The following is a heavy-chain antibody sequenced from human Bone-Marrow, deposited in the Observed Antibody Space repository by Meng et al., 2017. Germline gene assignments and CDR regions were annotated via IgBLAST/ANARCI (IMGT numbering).Heavy chain of an antibody. CDR1: GFTFSSYA. V-gene: IGHV3-23*01. CDR3: AKSPYSLYYYYGMDV. D-gene: IGHD6-13*01. J-gene: IGHJ6*02. Sequence: GESLKISCAASGFTFSSYAMSWVRQAPGKGLEWVSAISGSGGSTYYADSVKGRFTISRDNSKTTLYLQMNSLRAEDTAVYYCAKSPYSLYYYYGMDVWGQGTTVTVSS. CDR2: ISGSGGST.